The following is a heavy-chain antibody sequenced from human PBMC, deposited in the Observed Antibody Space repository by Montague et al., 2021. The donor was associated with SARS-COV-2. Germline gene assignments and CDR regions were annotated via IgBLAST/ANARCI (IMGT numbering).Heavy chain of an antibody. CDR2: ISHSADT. Sequence: SETLSLTCAVYRGSISDYYWTWIRRSPAKRLEWFGEISHSADTNYNPSLNSRVSMSMDTSNNHSSLMLDSVTTADTVVYYCARGRHVDRARRTGAWIGPWGQGTLVTVSA. D-gene: IGHD3-10*01. CDR1: RGSISDYY. V-gene: IGHV4-34*01. CDR3: ARGRHVDRARRTGAWIGP. J-gene: IGHJ5*02.